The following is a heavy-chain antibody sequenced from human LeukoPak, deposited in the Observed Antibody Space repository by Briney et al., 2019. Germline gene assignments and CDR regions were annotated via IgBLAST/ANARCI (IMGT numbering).Heavy chain of an antibody. CDR2: IKSKTDGGTT. CDR1: GFTFSNAW. V-gene: IGHV3-15*01. J-gene: IGHJ4*02. CDR3: TTEGSSGYYVDY. D-gene: IGHD3-22*01. Sequence: GGSLRLSCAASGFTFSNAWMSWVRQAPGKGLEWVGRIKSKTDGGTTDYAAPVKGRFTISRDDSKNTLYLQMSSLKTEDTAVYYCTTEGSSGYYVDYWGQGTLVTVSS.